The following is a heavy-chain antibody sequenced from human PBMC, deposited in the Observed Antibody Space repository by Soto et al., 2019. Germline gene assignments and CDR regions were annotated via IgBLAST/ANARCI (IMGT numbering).Heavy chain of an antibody. V-gene: IGHV5-51*01. D-gene: IGHD6-19*01. CDR3: ARHGYSSGWYTDYYGMDV. Sequence: PGESRKISCKGSGYSFTSYWIGWVRQMPGKGLEWMGIIYPGDSDTRYSPSFQGQVTISADKSISTAYLQWSSLKASDTAMYYCARHGYSSGWYTDYYGMDVWGQGTTVTVSS. J-gene: IGHJ6*02. CDR2: IYPGDSDT. CDR1: GYSFTSYW.